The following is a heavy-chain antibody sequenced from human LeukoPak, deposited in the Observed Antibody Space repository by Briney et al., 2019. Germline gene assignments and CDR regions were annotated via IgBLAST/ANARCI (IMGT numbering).Heavy chain of an antibody. D-gene: IGHD2-21*02. Sequence: GGSLRLSCAASGLTVSSDYMSWVRQAPGKGLEWVSVIYSGGTTYYADSVKGRFTISRDNSKNTLYLQMNSLRADDTAVYYCARDPLMGDPLDYWGQGTLVTVSS. CDR3: ARDPLMGDPLDY. CDR1: GLTVSSDY. J-gene: IGHJ4*02. V-gene: IGHV3-53*01. CDR2: IYSGGTT.